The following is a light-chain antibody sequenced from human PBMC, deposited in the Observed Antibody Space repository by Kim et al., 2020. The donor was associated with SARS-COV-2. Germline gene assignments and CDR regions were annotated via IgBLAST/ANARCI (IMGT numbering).Light chain of an antibody. V-gene: IGKV1-39*01. Sequence: GDRITITCRASQSIGSKLNWYQQKPGKAPKILIYFASNLESGVPSRFSGSGSGRDFTLTIGSLQPEDYATYYCQQSVKIPYSFGQGTKVDIK. CDR3: QQSVKIPYS. J-gene: IGKJ2*03. CDR1: QSIGSK. CDR2: FAS.